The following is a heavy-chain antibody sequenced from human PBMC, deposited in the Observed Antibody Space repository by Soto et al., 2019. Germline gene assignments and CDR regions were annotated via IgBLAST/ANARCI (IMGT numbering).Heavy chain of an antibody. D-gene: IGHD1-20*01. Sequence: EVQLLESGGGLVQPGGSLRLSCVAPGFTFSIYSMNWVRQAPGKGLEWVSVITGSGDYTNYADSVKGRFTISRDNSKNTLYLQMNSLRAEDTAVYFCARRITSSFDYWGQGTLVTVSS. CDR2: ITGSGDYT. J-gene: IGHJ4*02. CDR1: GFTFSIYS. V-gene: IGHV3-23*01. CDR3: ARRITSSFDY.